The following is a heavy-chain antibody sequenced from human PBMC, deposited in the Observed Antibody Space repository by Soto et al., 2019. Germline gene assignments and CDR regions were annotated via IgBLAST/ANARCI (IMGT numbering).Heavy chain of an antibody. D-gene: IGHD3-22*01. Sequence: QVQLVQSGAEVKKPGASVKVSCKVSGYTLTELSMHWVRQAPGKGLEWMGGFDPEDGETIYAQKFQGRATMTEDTSTDTAYIELSSLRSEDTAVYYCATVNFYDSSGYYYPDFDYWGQGTLVTVSS. CDR1: GYTLTELS. J-gene: IGHJ4*02. CDR2: FDPEDGET. CDR3: ATVNFYDSSGYYYPDFDY. V-gene: IGHV1-24*01.